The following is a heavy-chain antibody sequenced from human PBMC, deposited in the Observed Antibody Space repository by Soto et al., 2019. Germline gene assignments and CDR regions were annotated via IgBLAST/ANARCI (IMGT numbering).Heavy chain of an antibody. CDR1: GFTFSSYA. Sequence: VGSLRLSCAASGFTFSSYAMSWVRQAPGKGLEWVSAISGSGGSTYYADSVKGRFTISRDNSKNTLYLQMNSLRAEDTAVYYCARVGLTTVTTGWFDPWGQGTLVTVSS. D-gene: IGHD4-17*01. J-gene: IGHJ5*02. CDR3: ARVGLTTVTTGWFDP. V-gene: IGHV3-23*01. CDR2: ISGSGGST.